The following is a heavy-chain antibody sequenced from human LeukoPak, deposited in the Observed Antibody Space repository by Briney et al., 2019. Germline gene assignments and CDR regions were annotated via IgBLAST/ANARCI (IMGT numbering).Heavy chain of an antibody. CDR1: GGTFSSYA. D-gene: IGHD4-11*01. J-gene: IGHJ6*03. CDR2: IIPILGIA. CDR3: ARVGYSNSYYYYMDV. V-gene: IGHV1-69*04. Sequence: ASVKVSCKASGGTFSSYAISWVRQAPGQGLEWMGRIIPILGIANYAQKFQGRVTITADKSTSTAYMELSSLRSEDTAVYYCARVGYSNSYYYYMDVWGKGTTVTVSS.